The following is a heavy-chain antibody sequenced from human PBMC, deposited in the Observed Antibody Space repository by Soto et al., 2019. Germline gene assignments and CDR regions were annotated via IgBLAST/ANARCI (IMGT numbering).Heavy chain of an antibody. J-gene: IGHJ4*02. CDR2: ITPGGSA. Sequence: SETLSLTCVVYGGSLSGYYWSWIRQLPGKGLEWIGEITPGGSAAYHPSLRRRVTISLDTSNNQISLELNLVTAADTGIYYCARGGGWRWTPTWGQGTLVTVSS. D-gene: IGHD3-3*01. CDR1: GGSLSGYY. V-gene: IGHV4-34*01. CDR3: ARGGGWRWTPT.